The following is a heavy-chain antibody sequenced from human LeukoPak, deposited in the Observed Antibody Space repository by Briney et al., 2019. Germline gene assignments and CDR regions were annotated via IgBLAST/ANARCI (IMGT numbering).Heavy chain of an antibody. J-gene: IGHJ6*02. CDR1: GFTFSSYG. CDR3: ARDHPLWFGESYYGMDV. CDR2: IYSGGNT. D-gene: IGHD3-10*01. Sequence: GGSLRLSCAASGFTFSSYGMHWVRQAPGKGLEWVSVIYSGGNTYYADSVKGRFTISRDNSKNTLYLQMNSLRAEDTAVYYCARDHPLWFGESYYGMDVWGQGTTVTVSS. V-gene: IGHV3-66*01.